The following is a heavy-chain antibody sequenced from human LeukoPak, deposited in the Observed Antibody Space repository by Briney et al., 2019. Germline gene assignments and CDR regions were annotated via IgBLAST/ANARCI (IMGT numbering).Heavy chain of an antibody. CDR1: GFTFSNAW. J-gene: IGHJ4*02. CDR3: TTVDDSSGYPFDY. V-gene: IGHV3-15*01. Sequence: GGSLRLSCAASGFTFSNAWMSWVRQAPGKGLGWVGRIKSKTDGGTTDYAAPVKGRFTISRDDSKNTLYLQMNSLKTEDTAVYYCTTVDDSSGYPFDYWGQGTLVTVSS. CDR2: IKSKTDGGTT. D-gene: IGHD3-22*01.